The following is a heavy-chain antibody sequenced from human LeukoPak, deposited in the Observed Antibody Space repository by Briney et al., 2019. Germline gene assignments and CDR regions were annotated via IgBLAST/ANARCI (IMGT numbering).Heavy chain of an antibody. D-gene: IGHD1-20*01. J-gene: IGHJ4*02. CDR3: ARALPITGTTTYTFDY. Sequence: SETLSLTCAVYGGSFSGYYWSWIRQPPGKGLEWIGEINHGGSTNYNPSLKSRVTISVDTSKNQFSLKLSSVTAADTAVYYCARALPITGTTTYTFDYWGQGTLVTVSS. CDR2: INHGGST. V-gene: IGHV4-34*01. CDR1: GGSFSGYY.